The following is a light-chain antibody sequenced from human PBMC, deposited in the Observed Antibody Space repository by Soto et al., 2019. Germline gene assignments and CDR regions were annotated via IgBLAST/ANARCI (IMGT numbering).Light chain of an antibody. CDR3: QQANSLPWT. CDR2: TAS. J-gene: IGKJ1*01. CDR1: QGISSW. V-gene: IGKV1-12*01. Sequence: DIQMTQSPSFVSASVGDRVTITCRASQGISSWLAWYQQKPGKAPKLLVYTASSLQSGVPSRFSGRGSGTGFTLTISSLQPEDVATYSCQQANSLPWTFGQGTKVEIK.